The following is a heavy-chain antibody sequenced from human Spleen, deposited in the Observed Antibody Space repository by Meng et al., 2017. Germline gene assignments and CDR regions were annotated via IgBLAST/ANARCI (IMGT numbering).Heavy chain of an antibody. CDR3: EAVSLRDYGDL. D-gene: IGHD5/OR15-5a*01. Sequence: SVNVSRKASGFTFTSSAVQWVRQARAQRPEWIGWVVFGSGNTNYAQKFQERVPITRDMSTSTAYMELSSLRSEDTDVYYCEAVSLRDYGDLWGQGTPVTVSS. CDR1: GFTFTSSA. V-gene: IGHV1-58*01. CDR2: VVFGSGNT. J-gene: IGHJ4*02.